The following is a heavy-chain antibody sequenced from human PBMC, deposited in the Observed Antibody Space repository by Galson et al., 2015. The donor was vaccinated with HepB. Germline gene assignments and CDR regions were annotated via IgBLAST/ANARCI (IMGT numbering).Heavy chain of an antibody. CDR1: GGTFSSYA. Sequence: SVKVSCKASGGTFSSYAISWVRQAPGQGLEWMGGIIPIFGTANYAQKFQGRVTITADESTSTAYMELSSLRSEDTAVYYCAKSAGATINLGFDYWGQGTLVTVSS. V-gene: IGHV1-69*13. J-gene: IGHJ4*02. CDR3: AKSAGATINLGFDY. D-gene: IGHD5-12*01. CDR2: IIPIFGTA.